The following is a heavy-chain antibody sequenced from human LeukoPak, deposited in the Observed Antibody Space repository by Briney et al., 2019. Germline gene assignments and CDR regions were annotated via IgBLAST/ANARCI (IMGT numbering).Heavy chain of an antibody. V-gene: IGHV3-48*01. Sequence: QSWGSLRLSWSASGFTFSTYSMNWVRPAPGKGLEWISFISNSSTTIYYADSVKGRFTISRDNAKNSLFLQMNSLRAEATAVYYCAREGRNSIFGVVNHSLNDYFDYWGQGNLGTASS. J-gene: IGHJ4*02. CDR3: AREGRNSIFGVVNHSLNDYFDY. D-gene: IGHD3-3*01. CDR1: GFTFSTYS. CDR2: ISNSSTTI.